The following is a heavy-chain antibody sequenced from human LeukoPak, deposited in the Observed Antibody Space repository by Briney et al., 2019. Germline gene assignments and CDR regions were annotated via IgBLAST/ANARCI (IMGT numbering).Heavy chain of an antibody. CDR1: GFTFSTYW. D-gene: IGHD3-3*01. Sequence: GGSLRLSCAASGFTFSTYWMHWVRQVPGKGLVWVSRINNDGSRTTYADSVKGRFTISRDNAKNTVYLQMNSLRAEDTAVYYCARDPGNGYSESAYYYYYGMDVWGQGTTVTVSS. CDR2: INNDGSRT. J-gene: IGHJ6*02. CDR3: ARDPGNGYSESAYYYYYGMDV. V-gene: IGHV3-74*01.